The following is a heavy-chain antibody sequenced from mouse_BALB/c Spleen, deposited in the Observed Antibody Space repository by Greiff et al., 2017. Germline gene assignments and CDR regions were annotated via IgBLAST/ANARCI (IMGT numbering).Heavy chain of an antibody. Sequence: QVQLQQPGAELVRPGASVKLSCKASGYSFTSYWMNWVKQRPGQGLEWIGMIYPSDSETRLNQKFKDKATLTVDKSSSTAYMQLSSPTSEDSAVYYCARGYDGRFAYWGQGTLVTVSA. V-gene: IGHV1-61*01. J-gene: IGHJ3*01. CDR2: IYPSDSET. CDR3: ARGYDGRFAY. CDR1: GYSFTSYW. D-gene: IGHD2-2*01.